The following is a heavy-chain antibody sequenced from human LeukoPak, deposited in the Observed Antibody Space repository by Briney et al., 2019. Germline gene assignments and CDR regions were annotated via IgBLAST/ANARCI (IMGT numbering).Heavy chain of an antibody. V-gene: IGHV4-61*02. Sequence: PSQTLSLTCTVSGGSISSGSYYLSWIRQPAGKGLEWIGRIYTSGSTNYNPSLKSRVTISVDTSKNQFSLKLSSVTAADTAVYYCARDRGYDFYLDGDAFDIWGQGTMVTVSS. CDR2: IYTSGST. J-gene: IGHJ3*02. CDR1: GGSISSGSYY. D-gene: IGHD3-3*01. CDR3: ARDRGYDFYLDGDAFDI.